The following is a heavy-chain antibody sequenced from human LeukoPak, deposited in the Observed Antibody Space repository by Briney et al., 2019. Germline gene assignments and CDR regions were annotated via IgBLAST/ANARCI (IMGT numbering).Heavy chain of an antibody. CDR1: GFTFSSYA. CDR2: ISYDGSNK. J-gene: IGHJ4*02. Sequence: GALEPSCAASGFTFSSYAIHWVRQAPGKGLEWVAVISYDGSNKYYADSVKGRFTISRDNSKNTLYLQMNSLRAEDTAVYYCASTLGGGSYRYWGQGTLVTVSS. D-gene: IGHD1-26*01. CDR3: ASTLGGGSYRY. V-gene: IGHV3-30*04.